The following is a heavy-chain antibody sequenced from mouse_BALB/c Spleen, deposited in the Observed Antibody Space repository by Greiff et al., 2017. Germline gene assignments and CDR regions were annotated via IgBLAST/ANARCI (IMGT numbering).Heavy chain of an antibody. CDR1: GFTFSSYA. V-gene: IGHV5-6-5*01. CDR3: ARGGLHYYGSSYAMDY. J-gene: IGHJ4*01. D-gene: IGHD1-1*01. Sequence: EVKLQESGGGLVKPGGSLKLSCAASGFTFSSYAMSWVRQTPEKRLEWVASISSGGSTYYPDSVKGRFTISRDNARNILYLQMSSLRSEDTAMYYCARGGLHYYGSSYAMDYWGQGTSVTVSS. CDR2: ISSGGST.